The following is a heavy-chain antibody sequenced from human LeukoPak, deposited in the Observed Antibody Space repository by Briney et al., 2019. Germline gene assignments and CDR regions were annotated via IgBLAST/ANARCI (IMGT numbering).Heavy chain of an antibody. Sequence: PGRSLRLSCAASGFTFSSYGMHWVRQAPGKGLEWVEFIRYDGSNKYYADSVKGRFTISRDNSKNTLYLQMNSLRAEDTAVYYCAKDCELGINWNPFDYWGQGTLVTVSS. D-gene: IGHD1-20*01. V-gene: IGHV3-30*02. CDR1: GFTFSSYG. J-gene: IGHJ4*02. CDR2: IRYDGSNK. CDR3: AKDCELGINWNPFDY.